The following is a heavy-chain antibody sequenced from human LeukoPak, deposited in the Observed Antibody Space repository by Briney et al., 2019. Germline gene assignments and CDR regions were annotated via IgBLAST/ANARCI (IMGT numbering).Heavy chain of an antibody. CDR1: GFTFSSXX. J-gene: IGHJ4*02. CDR2: ISSNGGST. Sequence: LSCSASGFTFSSXXXHWVRQAPGKGLEXVXAISSNGGSTYYADSVKGRFTISRDNSKDTLYLQMSSLTAEDTAVYYCVRGERYSYSQPSDYWGQGTLVTVSS. CDR3: VRGERYSYSQPSDY. D-gene: IGHD5-18*01. V-gene: IGHV3-64D*09.